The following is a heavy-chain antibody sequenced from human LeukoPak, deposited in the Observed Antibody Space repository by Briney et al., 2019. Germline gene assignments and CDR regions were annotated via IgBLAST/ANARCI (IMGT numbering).Heavy chain of an antibody. CDR3: ARRYCSSTSCYTPVDY. CDR2: IKQDGREK. V-gene: IGHV3-7*01. CDR1: GFTFSRYW. Sequence: PGGSLRLSCAASGFTFSRYWMSWVRQAPGKGLEWVANIKQDGREKYYVDSVKGRFTISRDNAKNSLYLQMNRLRAEDTAGYYCARRYCSSTSCYTPVDYWGRGTLVTVSS. J-gene: IGHJ4*02. D-gene: IGHD2-2*02.